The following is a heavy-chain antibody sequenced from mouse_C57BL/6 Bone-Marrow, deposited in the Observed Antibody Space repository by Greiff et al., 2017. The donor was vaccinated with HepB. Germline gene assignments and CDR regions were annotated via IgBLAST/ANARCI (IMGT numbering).Heavy chain of an antibody. CDR1: GYTFTSYW. D-gene: IGHD1-1*01. CDR2: IYPGSGST. V-gene: IGHV1-55*01. Sequence: QVQLQQPGAELVKPGASVKMSCKASGYTFTSYWITWVKQRPGQGLEWIGDIYPGSGSTNYNEKFKSKATLTVDTSSSTAYMQLSSLTSEDSAVYYCARGIYYPFYFDYWGQGTTLTVSS. J-gene: IGHJ2*01. CDR3: ARGIYYPFYFDY.